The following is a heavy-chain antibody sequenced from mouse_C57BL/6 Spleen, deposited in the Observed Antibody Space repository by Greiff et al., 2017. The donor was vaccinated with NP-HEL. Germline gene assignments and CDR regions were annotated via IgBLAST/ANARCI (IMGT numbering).Heavy chain of an antibody. CDR2: IDPSDSET. CDR3: ARGGYGSSSYWYFDV. D-gene: IGHD1-1*01. CDR1: GYTFTSYW. V-gene: IGHV1-52*01. J-gene: IGHJ1*03. Sequence: VQLQQPGAELVRPGSSVKLSCKASGYTFTSYWMHWVKQRPIQGLEWIGNIDPSDSETHYNQKFKDKATLTVDKSSSTAYMQLSSLTSEDSAVYYCARGGYGSSSYWYFDVWGTGTTVTVSS.